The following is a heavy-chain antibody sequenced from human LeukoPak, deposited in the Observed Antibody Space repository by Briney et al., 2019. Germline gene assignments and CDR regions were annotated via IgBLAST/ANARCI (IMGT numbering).Heavy chain of an antibody. CDR2: ITPYNGNT. CDR1: GYTFTTYG. Sequence: ASVKVSCKASGYTFTTYGLTWVRQAPGQGLEWMGWITPYNGNTNYAQKLQGRVTMTTDTSTSTAYMELRSLRSDDTAVYYCARDREQWLARRYNWFDPWGQGTLVTVSS. CDR3: ARDREQWLARRYNWFDP. V-gene: IGHV1-18*01. D-gene: IGHD6-19*01. J-gene: IGHJ5*02.